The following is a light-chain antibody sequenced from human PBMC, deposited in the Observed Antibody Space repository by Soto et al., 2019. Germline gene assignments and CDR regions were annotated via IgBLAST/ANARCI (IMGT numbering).Light chain of an antibody. Sequence: IELTQSPGTLSWSPGERANLSCMACQSVSSSYFAWCQQKPGQAPRLLMYGASSRATGIPDRFSGSGSGTDFTLTISRLEPEDFAVYYCQQYGSSSPITFGQGTRLETK. V-gene: IGKV3-20*01. J-gene: IGKJ5*01. CDR3: QQYGSSSPIT. CDR2: GAS. CDR1: QSVSSSY.